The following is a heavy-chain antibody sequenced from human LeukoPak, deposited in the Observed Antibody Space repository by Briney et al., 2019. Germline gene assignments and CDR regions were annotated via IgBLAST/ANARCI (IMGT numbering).Heavy chain of an antibody. CDR1: GFTFSSYA. CDR2: ISFDGSDK. CDR3: AKDLSITMIAGDYFDY. Sequence: GGSLRLSCAAFGFTFSSYAMHWVRQAPGKGLEWVSVISFDGSDKYYADSVKGRFTISRDKSKNTLYLQMNSLRAEDTAVYYCAKDLSITMIAGDYFDYWGQGTLVTVSS. V-gene: IGHV3-30-3*01. D-gene: IGHD3-22*01. J-gene: IGHJ4*02.